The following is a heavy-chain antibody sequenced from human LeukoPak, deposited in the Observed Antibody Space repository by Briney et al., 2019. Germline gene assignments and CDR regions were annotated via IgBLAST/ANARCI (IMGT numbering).Heavy chain of an antibody. Sequence: GESLKISCKASGYSFYNYWIGWVRQMPGKGLEWMGSIYPGDSDARYSPSFQGQVTISADKSISTAYLQWSSLKASDTAMYYCAIGYSSSWYYFDHWGQGTLVTVSS. V-gene: IGHV5-51*01. CDR1: GYSFYNYW. J-gene: IGHJ4*02. CDR2: IYPGDSDA. D-gene: IGHD6-13*01. CDR3: AIGYSSSWYYFDH.